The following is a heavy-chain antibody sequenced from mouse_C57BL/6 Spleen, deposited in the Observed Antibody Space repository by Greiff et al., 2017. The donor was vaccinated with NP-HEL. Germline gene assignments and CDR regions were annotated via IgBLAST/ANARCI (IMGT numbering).Heavy chain of an antibody. CDR2: INPNNGGT. Sequence: EVQLQQSGPELVKPGASVKISCKASGYTFTDYYMNWVKQSHGKSLEWIGDINPNNGGTSYNQKFKGKATLTVDKSSSTAYMELRSLTSEDSAVYYCARSPPYYGSRNWYFDVWGTGTTVTVSS. CDR1: GYTFTDYY. J-gene: IGHJ1*03. D-gene: IGHD1-1*01. V-gene: IGHV1-26*01. CDR3: ARSPPYYGSRNWYFDV.